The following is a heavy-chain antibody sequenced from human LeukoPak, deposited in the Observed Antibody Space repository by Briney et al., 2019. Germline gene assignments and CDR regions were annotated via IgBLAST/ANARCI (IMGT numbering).Heavy chain of an antibody. J-gene: IGHJ4*02. D-gene: IGHD3-22*01. CDR2: ISASGVST. V-gene: IGHV3-23*01. CDR1: GFTFSTYA. Sequence: GGSLRLSCAASGFTFSTYAISWVRQVPGKGLEWVSAISASGVSTYYADSVQGRFTISRDNSKNTLYLQMNSLRVEDTAVYYCAKRGERDSSGHCFDYWGQGTLVTVSS. CDR3: AKRGERDSSGHCFDY.